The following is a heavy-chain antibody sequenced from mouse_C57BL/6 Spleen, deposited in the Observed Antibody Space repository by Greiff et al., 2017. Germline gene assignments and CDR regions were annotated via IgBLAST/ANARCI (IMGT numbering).Heavy chain of an antibody. J-gene: IGHJ2*01. D-gene: IGHD1-1*01. CDR3: ARPLIYYYGSSYGDY. CDR1: GFTFSSYG. V-gene: IGHV5-6*02. CDR2: ISSGGSYT. Sequence: EVKLEESGGDLVKPGGSLKLSCAASGFTFSSYGMSWVRQTPDKRLEWVATISSGGSYTYYPDSVKGRFTISRDNAKNTLYLQMSSLKSEDTAMYYCARPLIYYYGSSYGDYWGQGTTLTVSS.